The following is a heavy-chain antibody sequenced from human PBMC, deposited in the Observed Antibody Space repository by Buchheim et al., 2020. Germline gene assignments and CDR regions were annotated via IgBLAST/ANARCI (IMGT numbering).Heavy chain of an antibody. V-gene: IGHV3-33*01. J-gene: IGHJ4*02. CDR3: ARDSPQYYYDSSGYYPTGDY. Sequence: QVQLVESGGGVVQPGRSLRLSCAASGFTFSSYGMHWVRQAPGKGLEWVAVIWYDGSNKYYADSVKGRFTISRDNSKNTLYLQMNSLRAEDTAVYYCARDSPQYYYDSSGYYPTGDYWGQGTL. CDR1: GFTFSSYG. D-gene: IGHD3-22*01. CDR2: IWYDGSNK.